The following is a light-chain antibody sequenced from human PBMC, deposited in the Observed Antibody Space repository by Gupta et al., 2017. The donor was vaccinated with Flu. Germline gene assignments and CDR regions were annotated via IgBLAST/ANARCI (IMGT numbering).Light chain of an antibody. Sequence: DIQMTQSPPSLSASVGDRVSITCRASETVAGYLNWYQHKPGKAPRLLIYAASTWESGVPSRFGGSGSGTDFTLTINNLQPDDFASYYCQQSDSLPWTFGQGTKV. CDR1: ETVAGY. J-gene: IGKJ1*01. CDR3: QQSDSLPWT. V-gene: IGKV1-39*01. CDR2: AAS.